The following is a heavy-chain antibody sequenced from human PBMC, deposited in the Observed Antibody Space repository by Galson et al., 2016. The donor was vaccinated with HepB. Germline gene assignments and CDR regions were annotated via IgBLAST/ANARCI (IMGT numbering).Heavy chain of an antibody. D-gene: IGHD2-21*02. CDR1: GFSLSTRGMR. V-gene: IGHV2-70*04. CDR2: IDWDDDK. J-gene: IGHJ2*01. Sequence: PAMVKPTQTLTLTCHFSGFSLSTRGMRVSWIRQPPGKALEWLARIDWDDDKFYSTSLKTRLTISKGTSENQLILTMTNMDPVDTATYYCERTPNCDGHCQSGDYDVWCRGTLVTVTS. CDR3: ERTPNCDGHCQSGDYDV.